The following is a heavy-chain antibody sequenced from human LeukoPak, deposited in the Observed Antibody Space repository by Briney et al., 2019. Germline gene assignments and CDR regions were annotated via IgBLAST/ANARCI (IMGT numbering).Heavy chain of an antibody. Sequence: SETLSLTCTVAGGSISSYYWSWIRQPPGKGLGWIGYIYYSGSTNYNPSLKSRVTISVDTSKNQFSLKLSSVTAADTAVYYCARQDYYDSSDAFDIWAKGQWSPSLQ. J-gene: IGHJ3*02. CDR3: ARQDYYDSSDAFDI. D-gene: IGHD3-22*01. CDR2: IYYSGST. CDR1: GGSISSYY. V-gene: IGHV4-59*08.